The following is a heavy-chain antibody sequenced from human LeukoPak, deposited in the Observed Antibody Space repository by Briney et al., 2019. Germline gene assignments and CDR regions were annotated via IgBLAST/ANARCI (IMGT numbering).Heavy chain of an antibody. CDR3: ARVSSGYYLYYFDY. J-gene: IGHJ4*02. Sequence: GGSLRLSCAASGFTVSSNYMSWVRQAPGKGLEWVSVIYSGGSTYYADSVKDRFTISRDNSKNTLYLQMNSLRAEDTAVYYCARVSSGYYLYYFDYWGQGTLVTVSS. D-gene: IGHD3-22*01. CDR1: GFTVSSNY. V-gene: IGHV3-66*01. CDR2: IYSGGST.